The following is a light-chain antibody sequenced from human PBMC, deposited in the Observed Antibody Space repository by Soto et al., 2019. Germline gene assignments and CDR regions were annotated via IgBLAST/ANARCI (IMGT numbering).Light chain of an antibody. CDR3: QQRSNWPPWT. CDR1: QSVSSY. V-gene: IGKV3-11*01. Sequence: EIVLTQSPATLSLSPGARATLSCRASQSVSSYLAWYHQKPGQAPRLLIDDASNRATGIPARFSGSGSGTDFTLTISSLEPEDFAVYYCQQRSNWPPWTFGQGTKVEIK. CDR2: DAS. J-gene: IGKJ1*01.